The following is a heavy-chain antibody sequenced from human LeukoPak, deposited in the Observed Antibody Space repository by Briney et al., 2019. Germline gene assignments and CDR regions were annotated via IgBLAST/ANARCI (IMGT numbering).Heavy chain of an antibody. CDR2: INHSGST. J-gene: IGHJ4*02. Sequence: PSETLSLTCAVYGGPFSGYYWSWIRQPPGKGLEWIGEINHSGSTNYNPSLKSRVTISVDTSKNQFSLKLSSVTAADTAVYYCARGLYYFDYWGQGTLVTVSS. CDR3: ARGLYYFDY. V-gene: IGHV4-34*01. CDR1: GGPFSGYY.